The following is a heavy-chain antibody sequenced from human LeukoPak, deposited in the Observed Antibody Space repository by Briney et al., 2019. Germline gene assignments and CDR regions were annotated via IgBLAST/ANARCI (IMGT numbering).Heavy chain of an antibody. V-gene: IGHV3-23*01. J-gene: IGHJ6*03. CDR3: AKDRSQIYYNYYMDV. CDR1: GFTFSNYA. CDR2: LGGGGIDT. Sequence: GSLRLSCAASGFTFSNYAMSWVRQAPGKGLEWVSTLGGGGIDTYYADSVKGRFTISRDNSKNTLYLQMNSLRAEDTAVYYCAKDRSQIYYNYYMDVWGKGTTVTVSS. D-gene: IGHD1-26*01.